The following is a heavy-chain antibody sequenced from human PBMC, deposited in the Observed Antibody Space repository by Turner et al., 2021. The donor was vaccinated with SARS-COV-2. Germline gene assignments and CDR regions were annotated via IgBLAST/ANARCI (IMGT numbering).Heavy chain of an antibody. D-gene: IGHD3-10*01. V-gene: IGHV3-13*04. CDR3: ARVDYYYGSGRRTYWYFDL. CDR1: GLTFSSYD. J-gene: IGHJ2*01. CDR2: IGTAGDT. Sequence: EVQLVESGGGLVQPGGSLRLSCAASGLTFSSYDMHWVRQATGKGLEWVAAIGTAGDTYYPGSVKGRFTISRENAKNSLFLQMNSLRAGDTAVYYCARVDYYYGSGRRTYWYFDLWGRGTLVTVSS.